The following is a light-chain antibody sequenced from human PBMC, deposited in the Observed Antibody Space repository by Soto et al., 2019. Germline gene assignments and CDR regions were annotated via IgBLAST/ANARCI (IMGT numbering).Light chain of an antibody. V-gene: IGKV3-20*01. CDR1: QNVYSNF. Sequence: ETVLTRSPGTLSLSPGDRATLSCRASQNVYSNFVGWYQQRPGQAPRLLIYGTSTRATDIPDRFSGSGSGTDFTLTISRLEPDDFAVYFCHQYDNSPLTFGPGTKVDF. CDR3: HQYDNSPLT. CDR2: GTS. J-gene: IGKJ3*01.